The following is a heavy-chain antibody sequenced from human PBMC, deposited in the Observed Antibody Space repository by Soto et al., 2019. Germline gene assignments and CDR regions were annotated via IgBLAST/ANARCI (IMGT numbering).Heavy chain of an antibody. D-gene: IGHD6-19*01. CDR3: ARDRRAVAGQIFDY. CDR2: TYYRSKWYN. V-gene: IGHV6-1*01. CDR1: VDSVSSNSAS. J-gene: IGHJ4*02. Sequence: SQTLSLTCAISVDSVSSNSASWNWIRQSPSRGLEWLGRTYYRSKWYNEYAVSVKSRITINTDTSKNQFSLQLNSVTPEDTAVYYCARDRRAVAGQIFDYWGQGTLVTVSS.